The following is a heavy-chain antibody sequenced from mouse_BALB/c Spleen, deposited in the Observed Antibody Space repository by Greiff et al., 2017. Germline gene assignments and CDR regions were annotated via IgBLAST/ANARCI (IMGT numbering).Heavy chain of an antibody. V-gene: IGHV7-3*02. J-gene: IGHJ1*01. Sequence: DVMLVESGGGLVQPGGSLRLSCATSGFTFTDYYMSWVRQPPGKALEWLGFIRNKANGYTTEYSASVKGRFTISRDNSQSILYLQMNTLRAEDSATYYCARDMRGGNFDVWGAGTTVTVSS. CDR3: ARDMRGGNFDV. CDR2: IRNKANGYTT. CDR1: GFTFTDYY.